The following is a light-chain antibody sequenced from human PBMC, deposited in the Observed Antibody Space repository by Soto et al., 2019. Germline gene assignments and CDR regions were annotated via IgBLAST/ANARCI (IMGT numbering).Light chain of an antibody. CDR3: QQRSNWPST. CDR2: DAS. J-gene: IGKJ4*01. V-gene: IGKV3-11*01. Sequence: EIVLTQSPATLSLSPGERATLSCRASQSVSSYLAWYQQKPGQAPSLLIYDASNRATGIPARFSGSGSGTDFTLTICSLEPEDFSVYYCQQRSNWPSTFGGGTKVEIK. CDR1: QSVSSY.